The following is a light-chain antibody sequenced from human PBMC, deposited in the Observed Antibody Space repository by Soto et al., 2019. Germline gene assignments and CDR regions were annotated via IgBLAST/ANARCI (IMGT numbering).Light chain of an antibody. J-gene: IGKJ1*01. CDR2: DAS. CDR3: QQSYSTPWT. Sequence: EIQMTQSPSSLSASVGDRFTITCRARQSISSYLNWYQQKPGKAPKVLIYDASSFQSGVPSRFSGSGSGTDFTLTISSLQPEDFATYYCQQSYSTPWTFGQGTKVEIK. CDR1: QSISSY. V-gene: IGKV1-39*01.